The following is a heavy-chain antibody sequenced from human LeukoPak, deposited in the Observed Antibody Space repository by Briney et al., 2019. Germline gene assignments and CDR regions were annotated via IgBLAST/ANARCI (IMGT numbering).Heavy chain of an antibody. Sequence: QSGGSLRLSCAASGFTVSSNYMSWVRQAPGKGLEWVSVIYSGGSTYYADSVKGRFTISRDNSKNTLFLQMNSLRAEDTAIYYCAKDHPSGYYFDYWGQGTLVTVSS. J-gene: IGHJ4*02. D-gene: IGHD1-14*01. CDR3: AKDHPSGYYFDY. CDR2: IYSGGST. CDR1: GFTVSSNY. V-gene: IGHV3-53*01.